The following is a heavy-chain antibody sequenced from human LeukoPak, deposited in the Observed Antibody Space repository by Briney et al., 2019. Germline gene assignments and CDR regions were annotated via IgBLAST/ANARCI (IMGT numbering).Heavy chain of an antibody. CDR3: AKDISGGHEGSSY. CDR2: ISWNSGSI. CDR1: GFTFDDYA. J-gene: IGHJ4*02. V-gene: IGHV3-9*01. D-gene: IGHD2-15*01. Sequence: GGSLRLSCAASGFTFDDYAMHWVRQAPGKGLEWVSGISWNSGSIGYADSVKGRFTISRDNAKNSLYLQMNSLRAEDTALYYCAKDISGGHEGSSYWGQGTLVTVSS.